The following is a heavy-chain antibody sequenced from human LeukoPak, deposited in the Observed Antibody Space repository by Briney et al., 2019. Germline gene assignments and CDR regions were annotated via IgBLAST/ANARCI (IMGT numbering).Heavy chain of an antibody. CDR1: GYSISSGYY. J-gene: IGHJ6*03. Sequence: PSETLSLTCAVSGYSISSGYYWSWIRQPAGKGLEWIGRIYTSGSTNYNPSLKSRVTMSVDTSKNQFSLKLSSVTAADTAVYYCARDPRGGGLLKAYYYYMDVWGKGTTVTVSS. CDR3: ARDPRGGGLLKAYYYYMDV. D-gene: IGHD3-22*01. V-gene: IGHV4-4*07. CDR2: IYTSGST.